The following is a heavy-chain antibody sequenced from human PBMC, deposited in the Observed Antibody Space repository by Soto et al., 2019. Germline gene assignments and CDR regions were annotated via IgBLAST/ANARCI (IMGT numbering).Heavy chain of an antibody. J-gene: IGHJ3*02. V-gene: IGHV3-21*01. Sequence: GGSLRLSCAASGFTFSSYSMNWVRQAPGKGLEWVSSISSSSYIYYADSVKGRFTISRDNAKNSLYLQMNSLRAEDTAVYYCARGGYDSSGYYYTPSAFDIWGQGTMVTVSS. CDR1: GFTFSSYS. CDR3: ARGGYDSSGYYYTPSAFDI. D-gene: IGHD3-22*01. CDR2: ISSSSYI.